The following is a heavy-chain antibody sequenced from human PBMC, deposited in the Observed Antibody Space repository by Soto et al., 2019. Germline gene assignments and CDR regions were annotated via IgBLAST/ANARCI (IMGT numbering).Heavy chain of an antibody. V-gene: IGHV4-59*08. D-gene: IGHD6-13*01. CDR3: ARLVRGAGQTYDP. CDR1: GGSISGYY. Sequence: QVQLHESGPGLVKPSETLSLTCTVSGGSISGYYWSWIRQFPVKGLEWIGYIYYRGDTNYNPSLKIRVNLSVHTSTNQFSLNLTSVTASDTAVYYCARLVRGAGQTYDPWGQGTLVTVSS. CDR2: IYYRGDT. J-gene: IGHJ5*02.